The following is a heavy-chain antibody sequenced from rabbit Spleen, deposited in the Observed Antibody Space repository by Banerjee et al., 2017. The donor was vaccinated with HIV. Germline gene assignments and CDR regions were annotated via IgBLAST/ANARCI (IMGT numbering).Heavy chain of an antibody. CDR3: ARDDDSGSTYQSKYFKL. D-gene: IGHD8-1*01. CDR1: GVSFSGNSY. V-gene: IGHV1S40*01. J-gene: IGHJ4*01. CDR2: IDTGSSGFT. Sequence: QSLEESGGDLVKPGASLTLTCIASGVSFSGNSYMCWVRQAPGKGLEWIACIDTGSSGFTYFASWAKGRFTISKTSSTTVTLRMTSLTAADTATYFCARDDDSGSTYQSKYFKLWGPGTLVTVS.